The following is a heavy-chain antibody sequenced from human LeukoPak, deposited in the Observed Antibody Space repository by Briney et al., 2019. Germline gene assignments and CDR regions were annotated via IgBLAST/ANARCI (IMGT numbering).Heavy chain of an antibody. CDR2: ISYDGSNK. V-gene: IGHV3-30*18. Sequence: GGSLRLSCAASGFIFSNYGMHWVRQAPGKGLEWVAVISYDGSNKYYADSVKGRFTISRDNSKNTLYLQMNSLRAEDTAVYYCAKGTVTVPAVVDYWGQGTLVTVSS. CDR3: AKGTVTVPAVVDY. CDR1: GFIFSNYG. J-gene: IGHJ4*02. D-gene: IGHD2-2*01.